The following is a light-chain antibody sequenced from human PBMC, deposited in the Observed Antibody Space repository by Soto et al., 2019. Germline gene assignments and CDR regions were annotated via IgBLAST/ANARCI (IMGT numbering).Light chain of an antibody. CDR1: GGDIGAYNY. CDR3: SSFTTSRAYV. V-gene: IGLV2-14*01. Sequence: QSALTQPPSASGSPGQSVTISCTGTGGDIGAYNYVCWYQQQSGKAPKLIIYEVGYRPSGVSNRFSGSKSGNTASLTISGLQAEDEADYYCSSFTTSRAYVFGHGTKVTVL. J-gene: IGLJ1*01. CDR2: EVG.